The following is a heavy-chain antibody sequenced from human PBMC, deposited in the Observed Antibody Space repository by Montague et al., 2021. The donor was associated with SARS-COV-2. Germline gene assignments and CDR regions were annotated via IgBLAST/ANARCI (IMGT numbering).Heavy chain of an antibody. D-gene: IGHD3-3*01. CDR2: TYYSGST. V-gene: IGHV4-31*03. CDR1: GGSISSGGYY. CDR3: ARGGTIFGVVTFPFDY. J-gene: IGHJ4*02. Sequence: TLSLTCTVSGGSISSGGYYWSWIRQHPGKGLEWIGYTYYSGSTYYNPSLKSRVTISVDTSKNQFSLKLSSVTAADTAVYYCARGGTIFGVVTFPFDYWGQRTLVTVSS.